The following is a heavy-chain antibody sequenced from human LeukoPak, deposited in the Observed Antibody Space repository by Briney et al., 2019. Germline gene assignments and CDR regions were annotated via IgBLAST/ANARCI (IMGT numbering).Heavy chain of an antibody. Sequence: PSETLSLTCTVSSGSISTGTYYWSWIRQPPGKGLEWIGEINHSGSTNYNPSLKSRVTISVDTSRNQFSLKLSSVTAADTAVYYCASRCGGNSDSCWFDPWGQGTLVTVSS. D-gene: IGHD4-23*01. CDR2: INHSGST. CDR3: ASRCGGNSDSCWFDP. CDR1: SGSISTGTYY. V-gene: IGHV4-39*07. J-gene: IGHJ5*02.